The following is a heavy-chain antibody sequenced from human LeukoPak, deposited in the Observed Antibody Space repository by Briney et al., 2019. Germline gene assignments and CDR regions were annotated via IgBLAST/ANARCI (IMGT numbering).Heavy chain of an antibody. CDR2: VRYDQSAT. CDR3: VKDQGECPGSRCFLRFLEY. J-gene: IGHJ4*02. V-gene: IGHV3-30*02. CDR1: GFNFSIYG. Sequence: GGSLRLSWAASGFNFSIYGMDWVRQAPGKGLEWVTFVRYDQSATVYADSVQGRFAISRDNSKNTVYLQMNSLRVEDTALYFCVKDQGECPGSRCFLRFLEYWGQGTLVIVSS. D-gene: IGHD3-3*01.